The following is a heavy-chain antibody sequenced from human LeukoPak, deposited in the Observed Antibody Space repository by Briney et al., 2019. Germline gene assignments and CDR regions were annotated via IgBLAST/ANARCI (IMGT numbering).Heavy chain of an antibody. J-gene: IGHJ4*02. D-gene: IGHD4-23*01. CDR2: ISSSSSTI. Sequence: GGSLRLSCAASGFTFSTHSMNWVRQAPGKGLEWVSYISSSSSTIHYADSVKGRFTVSRDNAKNSLYLQMNSLRAEDTAVYYCARRAGGYSHPYDYWGQGTLVTVSS. CDR1: GFTFSTHS. V-gene: IGHV3-48*01. CDR3: ARRAGGYSHPYDY.